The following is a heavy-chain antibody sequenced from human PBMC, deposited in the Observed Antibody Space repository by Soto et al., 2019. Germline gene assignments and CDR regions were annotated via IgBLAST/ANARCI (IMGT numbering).Heavy chain of an antibody. J-gene: IGHJ4*02. D-gene: IGHD6-25*01. Sequence: QVQLVESGGGVVQPGRSLRLSCAASGFTFSTYDMHWVRQAPGKGLEWVAVISSDGSNEYYADSVKGRFTISRDNSKNTLYVQMNSLRAEDTAVYYCAKDLGDSSADDGADYGGQGTLVTFSS. CDR2: ISSDGSNE. V-gene: IGHV3-30*18. CDR3: AKDLGDSSADDGADY. CDR1: GFTFSTYD.